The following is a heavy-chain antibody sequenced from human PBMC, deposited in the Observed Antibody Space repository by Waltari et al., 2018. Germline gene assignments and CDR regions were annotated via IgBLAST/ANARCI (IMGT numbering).Heavy chain of an antibody. Sequence: QVQLVQSGAEVKKPGASVKVSCKASGYTFTGYYMHWVRQAPGQGLEWMGRINPNSGGTNYAQKCQGRVTMTRDTSISTAYMELSRLRSDDTAVYYCARVAVAGKVGAFDIWGQGTMVTVSS. CDR2: INPNSGGT. V-gene: IGHV1-2*06. CDR1: GYTFTGYY. J-gene: IGHJ3*02. CDR3: ARVAVAGKVGAFDI. D-gene: IGHD6-19*01.